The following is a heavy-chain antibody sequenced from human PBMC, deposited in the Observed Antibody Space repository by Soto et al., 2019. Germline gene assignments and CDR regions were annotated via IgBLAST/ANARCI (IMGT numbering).Heavy chain of an antibody. CDR3: AKDDRYCSGGSCYFRFDY. D-gene: IGHD2-15*01. V-gene: IGHV3-23*01. Sequence: EVQLLESGGGLVQPGGSLRLSCAASGFTFSSYAMSWVRQAPGKGLEWVSAISGSGGSTYYADSVKGRFTISRDNSKNTLYLQMNSLRAEDTAVYYCAKDDRYCSGGSCYFRFDYWGQRTLVTVSS. CDR2: ISGSGGST. J-gene: IGHJ4*02. CDR1: GFTFSSYA.